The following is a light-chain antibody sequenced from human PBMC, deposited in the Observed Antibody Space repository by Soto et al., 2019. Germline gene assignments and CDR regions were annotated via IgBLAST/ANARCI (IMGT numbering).Light chain of an antibody. CDR3: NSYTSTSTPFV. CDR1: SSDVGGYNY. V-gene: IGLV2-14*01. J-gene: IGLJ1*01. Sequence: QSALTQPASASGSPGQSITISCTGTSSDVGGYNYVSWYQQHPGKAPKLMIYEVSNRPSGVSNRFSGSKSGNTASLTISGLQSEDEADYYCNSYTSTSTPFVFGTGIKVTVL. CDR2: EVS.